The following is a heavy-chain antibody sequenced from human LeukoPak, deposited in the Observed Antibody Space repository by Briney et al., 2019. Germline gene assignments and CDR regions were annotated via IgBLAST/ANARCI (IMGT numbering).Heavy chain of an antibody. CDR1: GGSFSGYY. D-gene: IGHD2-8*02. Sequence: SETLSLTCAVYGGSFSGYYWSWIRQPPGKGLEWIGEINHSGSTNYNPPLKSLVTISVDTSKNQFSLKLSSVTAADTAVYYRARLGVYWHHYIDYCGQGTLFTASS. CDR2: INHSGST. J-gene: IGHJ4*02. V-gene: IGHV4-34*01. CDR3: ARLGVYWHHYIDY.